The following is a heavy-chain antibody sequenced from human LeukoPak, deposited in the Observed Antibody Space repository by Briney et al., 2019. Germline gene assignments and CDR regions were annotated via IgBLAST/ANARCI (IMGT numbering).Heavy chain of an antibody. Sequence: PSETLSLTCTVSGGSISSYYWSWIRQPPGKGLEWIGYIYYSGSTNYNPSLKSRVTISVDTSKNQFSLKLSSVTAADTAVYYCARGISGYLGPSVNWFDPWGQGTLVTVSS. CDR1: GGSISSYY. CDR3: ARGISGYLGPSVNWFDP. CDR2: IYYSGST. V-gene: IGHV4-59*01. J-gene: IGHJ5*02. D-gene: IGHD3-22*01.